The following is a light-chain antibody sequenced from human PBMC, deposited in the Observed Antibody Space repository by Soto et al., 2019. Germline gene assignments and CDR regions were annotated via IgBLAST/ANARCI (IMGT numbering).Light chain of an antibody. CDR3: QQYFGIPLT. CDR2: WAS. Sequence: DIVITQSPDSLAVFLGERATINCKSSRSLLHGSNNENFLAWYQQRPGQPPKLLFYWASTRQSGVPERFSGSGSETDFTLTISSLRAEDVAVYYCQQYFGIPLTFGGGTKVEIK. J-gene: IGKJ4*01. CDR1: RSLLHGSNNENF. V-gene: IGKV4-1*01.